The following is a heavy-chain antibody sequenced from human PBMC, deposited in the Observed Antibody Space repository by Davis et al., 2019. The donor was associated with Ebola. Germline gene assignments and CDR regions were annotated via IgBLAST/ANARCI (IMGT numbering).Heavy chain of an antibody. Sequence: MPSQTLSPTCTLAGGSTTNSYWSWNRQPAGKGLEWIGYIYYSGATNYNTSLKSRATISVDTSRNQFSLRLSSVTAADTDIYYCARHRGYGPFDFWGQGALVTVSS. D-gene: IGHD5-18*01. CDR3: ARHRGYGPFDF. V-gene: IGHV4-59*01. CDR1: GGSTTNSY. J-gene: IGHJ4*02. CDR2: IYYSGAT.